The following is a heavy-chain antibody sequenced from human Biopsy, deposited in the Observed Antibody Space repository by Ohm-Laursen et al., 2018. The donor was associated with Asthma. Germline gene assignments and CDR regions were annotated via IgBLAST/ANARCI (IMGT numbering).Heavy chain of an antibody. V-gene: IGHV3-30-3*01. CDR2: ITFDGSTQ. J-gene: IGHJ4*02. CDR1: GTHFGSYN. D-gene: IGHD6-13*01. Sequence: SLRLSCAASGTHFGSYNMHWARQAPGKGLEWVAVITFDGSTQHYGDSVKGRFTISRDNYKNMLFLQMNILRAEDTAVYYCSRDTLGYYFDIWGQGTQVTVSS. CDR3: SRDTLGYYFDI.